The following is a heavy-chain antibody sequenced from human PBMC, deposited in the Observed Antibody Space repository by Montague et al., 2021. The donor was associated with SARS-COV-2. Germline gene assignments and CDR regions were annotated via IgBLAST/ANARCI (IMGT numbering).Heavy chain of an antibody. J-gene: IGHJ4*02. CDR3: ARAQNGSWAHLDN. CDR1: GGSISSGSYY. CDR2: IYTSGTT. V-gene: IGHV4-61*02. Sequence: TLSLTCTVSGGSISSGSYYWSWIRQPAGKGLEWIGRIYTSGTTDYSFSLKSRVTISVDTSKNQFSLKLTSVTAADTAVYYCARAQNGSWAHLDNWGQGGRVTVSS. D-gene: IGHD2-8*01.